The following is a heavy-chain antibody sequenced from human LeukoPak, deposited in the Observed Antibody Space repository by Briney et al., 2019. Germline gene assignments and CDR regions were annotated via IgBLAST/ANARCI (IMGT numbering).Heavy chain of an antibody. CDR3: ARVPDTYCSSTSCPYYYYGMDV. D-gene: IGHD2-2*01. V-gene: IGHV3-7*03. CDR1: GFTFSSYW. CDR2: IKQDGSEK. J-gene: IGHJ6*04. Sequence: GGSLRLSCAASGFTFSSYWMSWVRQAPGKGLEWVANIKQDGSEKYYVDSVEGRFTISRDNAKNSLYLQMNSLRAEDTAVYYCARVPDTYCSSTSCPYYYYGMDVWGKGTTVTVSS.